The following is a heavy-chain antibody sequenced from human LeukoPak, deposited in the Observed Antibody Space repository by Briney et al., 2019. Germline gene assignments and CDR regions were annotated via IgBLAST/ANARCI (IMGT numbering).Heavy chain of an antibody. CDR3: ATRPKYSSTIGGDY. D-gene: IGHD6-13*01. CDR2: ISSSGSTI. V-gene: IGHV3-48*04. Sequence: GGSLRLSCAASGFTFSSYSMIWVRQAPGKGLEWVSYISSSGSTIYYADSVKGRFTISRDNAKNSLYLQMNSLRAEDTAVYYCATRPKYSSTIGGDYWGQGTLVTVSS. CDR1: GFTFSSYS. J-gene: IGHJ4*02.